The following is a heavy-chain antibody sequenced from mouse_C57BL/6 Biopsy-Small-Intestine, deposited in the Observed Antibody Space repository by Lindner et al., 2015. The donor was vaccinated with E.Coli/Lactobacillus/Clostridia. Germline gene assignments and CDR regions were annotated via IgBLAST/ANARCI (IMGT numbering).Heavy chain of an antibody. V-gene: IGHV10-1*01. Sequence: VQLQESGGGLVQPKGSLKLSCAASGFSFNTYAMNWVRQAPGKGLEWVARIRSKSYNYATYYADSVKDRFTISRDDSESMLYLQMNNLKTEDTAMYYCVRHLELGYHYGSSYVGYFDVWGTGTTVTVSS. CDR2: IRSKSYNYAT. CDR1: GFSFNTYA. J-gene: IGHJ1*03. D-gene: IGHD1-1*01. CDR3: VRHLELGYHYGSSYVGYFDV.